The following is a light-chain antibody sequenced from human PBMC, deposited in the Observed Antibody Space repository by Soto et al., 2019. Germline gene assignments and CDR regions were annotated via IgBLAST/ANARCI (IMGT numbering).Light chain of an antibody. CDR2: SAP. CDR1: QGIGVR. Sequence: IQMTQSPSSLSSSIGDRVTITCRASQGIGVRLAWFQQKPGKAPQYLIQSAPILQSGVPSRFSGSGSGTEFILTINSLQPEDVAIYYCLQVNSFPRTFGQGTKVDIK. CDR3: LQVNSFPRT. V-gene: IGKV1-12*01. J-gene: IGKJ1*01.